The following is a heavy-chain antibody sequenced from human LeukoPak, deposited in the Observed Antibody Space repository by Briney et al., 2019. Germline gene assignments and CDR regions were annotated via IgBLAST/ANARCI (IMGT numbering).Heavy chain of an antibody. D-gene: IGHD3-10*01. V-gene: IGHV7-4-1*02. J-gene: IGHJ4*02. CDR3: ARDRVLLWFGESYYFDY. CDR1: GYTFTSYG. Sequence: ASVKVSCKASGYTFTSYGISWVRQAPGQGLEWMGWINTNTGNPTYAQGFTGRFVFSLDTSVSTAYLQISSLKAEDTAVYYCARDRVLLWFGESYYFDYWGQGTLVTVSS. CDR2: INTNTGNP.